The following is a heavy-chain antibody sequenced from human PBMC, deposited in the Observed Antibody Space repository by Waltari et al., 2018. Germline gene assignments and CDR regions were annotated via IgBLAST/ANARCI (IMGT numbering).Heavy chain of an antibody. CDR2: INHSGST. Sequence: QVQLHQWGAGLFNPSEPLSLTCPVFGGSFRGYYWTWIRQPPGTGLEWIGEINHSGSTNYNPSLKSRVTISVDTSKNQFSLKLSSVTAADTAVYYCARGFLVRNYGLYYYYGMDVWGQGTTVTVSS. CDR3: ARGFLVRNYGLYYYYGMDV. CDR1: GGSFRGYY. D-gene: IGHD1-7*01. V-gene: IGHV4-34*01. J-gene: IGHJ6*02.